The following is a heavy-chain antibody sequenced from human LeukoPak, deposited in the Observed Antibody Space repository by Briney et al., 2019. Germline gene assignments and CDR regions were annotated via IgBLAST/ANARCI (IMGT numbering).Heavy chain of an antibody. CDR3: AKVLEGATLRGPFDY. CDR2: ISGSGGST. V-gene: IGHV3-23*01. CDR1: GFTFSSYA. J-gene: IGHJ4*02. D-gene: IGHD1-26*01. Sequence: PGGSLRLSCAASGFTFSSYAMSWVRQAPGKGLEWVSAISGSGGSTYYADSVKGRFTISRDNSENTLYLQMNSLRAEDTAVYYCAKVLEGATLRGPFDYWGQGTLVTVSS.